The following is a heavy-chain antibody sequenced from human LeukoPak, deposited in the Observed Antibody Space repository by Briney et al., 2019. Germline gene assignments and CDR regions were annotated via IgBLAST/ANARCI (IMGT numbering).Heavy chain of an antibody. CDR2: IYYSGST. CDR3: ARAPGYSSGWPGSYYFDY. J-gene: IGHJ4*02. CDR1: GGSISSYY. D-gene: IGHD6-19*01. V-gene: IGHV4-59*01. Sequence: KPSETLSLTCTVSGGSISSYYWSWIRQPPGKGLEWIGYIYYSGSTNYNPSLKSRVTISVDTSKNQFSLKLSSVTAADTAVYYCARAPGYSSGWPGSYYFDYWGQGTLVTASS.